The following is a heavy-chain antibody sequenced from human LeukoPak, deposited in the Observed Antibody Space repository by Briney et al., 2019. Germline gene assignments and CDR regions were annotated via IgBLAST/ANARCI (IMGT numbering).Heavy chain of an antibody. Sequence: GGSLRLSCAASGFTFSNYAMTWVRQPPGKGLEWASAITGSGGGTYYADSVKGRFTISRDNSKNTLYLQMNSLRAEDTAVYYCAKRLQGIAAPWGQGTLVTVSS. CDR1: GFTFSNYA. V-gene: IGHV3-23*01. CDR2: ITGSGGGT. D-gene: IGHD6-13*01. CDR3: AKRLQGIAAP. J-gene: IGHJ4*02.